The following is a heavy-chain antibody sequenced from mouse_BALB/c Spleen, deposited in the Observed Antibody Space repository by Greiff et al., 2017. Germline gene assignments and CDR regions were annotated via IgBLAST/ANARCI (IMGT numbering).Heavy chain of an antibody. CDR2: ISSGGSYT. J-gene: IGHJ4*01. V-gene: IGHV5-6*02. Sequence: EVMLVESGGDLVKPGGSLKLSCAASGFTFSSYGMSWVRQTPDKRLEWVATISSGGSYTYYPDSVKGRFTISRDNTKNTLYLQMSSLKSEDTAMYYCARPLRRGYAMDYWGQGTSVTVSS. CDR1: GFTFSSYG. D-gene: IGHD2-12*01. CDR3: ARPLRRGYAMDY.